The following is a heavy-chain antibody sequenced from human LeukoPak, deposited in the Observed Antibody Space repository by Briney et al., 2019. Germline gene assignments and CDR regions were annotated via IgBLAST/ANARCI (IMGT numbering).Heavy chain of an antibody. J-gene: IGHJ4*02. CDR1: GFTFSSYA. CDR3: AKDEAEYSSSFSFDY. V-gene: IGHV3-23*01. CDR2: ISGSGGST. D-gene: IGHD6-6*01. Sequence: GGSLRLSCAASGFTFSSYAMSWVRQAPGKGLEWVSAISGSGGSTYYADSVKGRFTITRDNSKNTLYLQMNSLRAEDTAVYYCAKDEAEYSSSFSFDYWGQGTLVTVSS.